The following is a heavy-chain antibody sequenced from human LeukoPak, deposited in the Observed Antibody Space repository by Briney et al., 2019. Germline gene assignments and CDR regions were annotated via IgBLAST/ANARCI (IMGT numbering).Heavy chain of an antibody. Sequence: GESLKISCKGSGYSFTSYWIGWVRQMPGKGLEWMGIIYPGDSNIKYSPSFQGHVTISVDKSISTAYLQWNSLKASDTAMYFCARQGPMVFDGSGYTDYWGQGTLVTVSS. CDR1: GYSFTSYW. CDR3: ARQGPMVFDGSGYTDY. V-gene: IGHV5-51*01. CDR2: IYPGDSNI. D-gene: IGHD3-22*01. J-gene: IGHJ4*02.